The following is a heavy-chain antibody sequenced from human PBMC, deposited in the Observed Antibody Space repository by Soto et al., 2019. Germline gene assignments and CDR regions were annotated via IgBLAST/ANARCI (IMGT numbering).Heavy chain of an antibody. V-gene: IGHV1-46*01. CDR3: ARDGGYGDYDKRSYGMDV. D-gene: IGHD4-17*01. CDR1: GYTFTSYY. J-gene: IGHJ6*02. Sequence: ASVKVSCKASGYTFTSYYMHWVRQAPGQGLEWMGIINPSGGSTSYAQKFQGRVTMTRDTSTSTVYMELSSLRSEDTAEYYCARDGGYGDYDKRSYGMDVWGQGTTVTVSS. CDR2: INPSGGST.